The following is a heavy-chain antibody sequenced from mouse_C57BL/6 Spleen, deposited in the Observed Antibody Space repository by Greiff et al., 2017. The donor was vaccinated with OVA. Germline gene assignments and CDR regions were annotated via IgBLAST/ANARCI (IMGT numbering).Heavy chain of an antibody. CDR3: TRDPSLYYYGSSSWYFDV. CDR2: ISSGGDYI. J-gene: IGHJ1*03. CDR1: GFTFSSYA. V-gene: IGHV5-9-1*02. Sequence: EVNVVESGEGLVKPGGSLKLSCAASGFTFSSYAMSWVRQTPEKRLEWVAYISSGGDYIYYADTVKGRFTISRDNARNTLYLQMSSLKSEDTAMYYCTRDPSLYYYGSSSWYFDVWGTGTTVTVSS. D-gene: IGHD1-1*01.